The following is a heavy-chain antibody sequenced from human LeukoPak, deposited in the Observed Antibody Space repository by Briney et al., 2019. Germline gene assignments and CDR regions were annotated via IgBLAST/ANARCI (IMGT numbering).Heavy chain of an antibody. CDR3: ARDRDYYDSSGFDC. D-gene: IGHD3-22*01. CDR2: INPNSGGT. Sequence: ASVKVSCKASGYTFTGYYMHRVRQAPGQGLEWMGWINPNSGGTNYAQKFQGRVTMTRDTSISTAYMELSRLRSDDTAVYYCARDRDYYDSSGFDCWGQGTLVTVSS. J-gene: IGHJ4*02. V-gene: IGHV1-2*02. CDR1: GYTFTGYY.